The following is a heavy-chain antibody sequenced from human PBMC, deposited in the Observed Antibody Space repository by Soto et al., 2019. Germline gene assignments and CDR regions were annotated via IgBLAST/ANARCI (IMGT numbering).Heavy chain of an antibody. J-gene: IGHJ4*02. CDR1: GYAFGGYA. CDR2: VSAYSGHT. V-gene: IGHV1-18*04. CDR3: ARPSGSYGDYAWSLAY. Sequence: QVQLVQSGAEVKKPGASVKVSCKASGYAFGGYAISWVRQAPGQGLEWMGWVSAYSGHTDYAQNLQGRVSMTTETSTSTAYMELGSLTSDDTAVYSCARPSGSYGDYAWSLAYWGQGTLVTVSS. D-gene: IGHD4-17*01.